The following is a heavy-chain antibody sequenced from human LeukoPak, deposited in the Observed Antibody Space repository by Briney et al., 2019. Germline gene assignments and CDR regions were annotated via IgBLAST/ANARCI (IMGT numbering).Heavy chain of an antibody. J-gene: IGHJ4*02. V-gene: IGHV3-21*01. Sequence: GGSLRLSCAASGFTFSSYSMDWVRQAPGKGPEWVATVGSTSTYTHYADSVKGRFTISRDNAENSLFLQMNNLRTEDTAVYYCLNPGIYVATYWGQGTLVTVSS. CDR1: GFTFSSYS. CDR3: LNPGIYVATY. D-gene: IGHD3-10*02. CDR2: VGSTSTYT.